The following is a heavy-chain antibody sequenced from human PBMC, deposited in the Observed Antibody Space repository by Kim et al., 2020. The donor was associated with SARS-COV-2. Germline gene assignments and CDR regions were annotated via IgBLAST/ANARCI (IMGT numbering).Heavy chain of an antibody. Sequence: SETLSLTCTVSDDFLRGHDYFWSWIRQPPGKGLEWIGNIDYTGSTQYNPSLESRVSISLDMSKKHFSLNLTSMTAADTAVYFCARESLWLGIMDYWGQG. J-gene: IGHJ4*02. V-gene: IGHV4-30-4*01. CDR1: DDFLRGHDYF. D-gene: IGHD5-18*01. CDR2: IDYTGST. CDR3: ARESLWLGIMDY.